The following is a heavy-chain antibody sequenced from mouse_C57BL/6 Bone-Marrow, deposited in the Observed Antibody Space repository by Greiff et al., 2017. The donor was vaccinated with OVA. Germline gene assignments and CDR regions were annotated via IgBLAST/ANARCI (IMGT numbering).Heavy chain of an antibody. V-gene: IGHV14-4*01. CDR1: GFNIKDAY. Sequence: EVQLQQSGAELVRPGASVKLSCTASGFNIKDAYMHWVKERPEQGLEWIGWIDPENGDTEYASKFQGKATITADTSSKTVYLHLSSLSSEDTAVYYCTTYRYWGQGTTLTVSS. CDR2: IDPENGDT. J-gene: IGHJ2*01. CDR3: TTYRY.